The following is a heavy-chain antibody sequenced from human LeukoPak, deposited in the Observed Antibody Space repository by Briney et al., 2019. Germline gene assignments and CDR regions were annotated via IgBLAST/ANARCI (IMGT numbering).Heavy chain of an antibody. D-gene: IGHD5-12*01. CDR1: GGSISSYY. CDR3: ARDRGDIVALGFVP. Sequence: SETLSLTCTVSGGSISSYYWSWIRQPAGKGLEWIGRIYTSGSTNYNPSLKSRVTMSVDTSKKQFSLKLSSVTAADTAVYYCARDRGDIVALGFVPWGQGTLDTVCS. V-gene: IGHV4-4*07. CDR2: IYTSGST. J-gene: IGHJ5*02.